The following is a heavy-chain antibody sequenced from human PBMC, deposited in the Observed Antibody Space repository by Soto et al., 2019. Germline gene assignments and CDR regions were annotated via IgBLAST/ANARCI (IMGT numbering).Heavy chain of an antibody. CDR2: ISGSGRST. V-gene: IGHV3-23*01. CDR1: GFTFNSYA. D-gene: IGHD5-12*01. J-gene: IGHJ4*02. CDR3: AKEIVASPGVYYFDY. Sequence: PGGSLRLSCAASGFTFNSYAMSWVRQAPGKGPEWVSVISGSGRSTYYADSVKGRFTISRDNSKNTLYLQMSSLGAEDMAVYYCAKEIVASPGVYYFDYWGQGTLVTVSS.